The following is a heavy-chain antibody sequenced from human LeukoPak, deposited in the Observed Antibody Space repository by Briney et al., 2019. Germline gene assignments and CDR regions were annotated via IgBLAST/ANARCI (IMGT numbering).Heavy chain of an antibody. CDR3: VRDLECSSSSVSGRSFDY. CDR1: GFTFSRYS. CDR2: ISSTSTYT. V-gene: IGHV3-21*01. D-gene: IGHD6-6*01. J-gene: IGHJ4*02. Sequence: PGGSLRLSCAASGFTFSRYSMNWVRQAPGKGLEWVSSISSTSTYTYYADSVKGRFTISRDNAQNSLYLQMNSLRAEDTAVYYCVRDLECSSSSVSGRSFDYWGQGTLVTVSS.